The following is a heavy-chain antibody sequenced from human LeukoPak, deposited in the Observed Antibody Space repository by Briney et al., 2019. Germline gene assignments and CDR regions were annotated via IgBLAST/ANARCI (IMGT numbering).Heavy chain of an antibody. CDR1: GFTFGDYA. V-gene: IGHV3-49*04. CDR2: IRTKAYAGTT. J-gene: IGHJ4*02. Sequence: GGSLRLSCTTSGFTFGDYAMSWVRQAPGKGLEWVGFIRTKAYAGTTEYAASVKGRFTISRDDSKSIAYLQMNSLKTEDTAVYYCTRDLNPYSSSWYITWYWGQGTLVTVSS. CDR3: TRDLNPYSSSWYITWY. D-gene: IGHD6-13*01.